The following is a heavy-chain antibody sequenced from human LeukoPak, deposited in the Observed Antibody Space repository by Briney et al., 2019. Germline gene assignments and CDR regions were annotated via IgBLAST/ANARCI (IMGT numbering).Heavy chain of an antibody. V-gene: IGHV4-59*01. CDR1: GGSISSYY. CDR3: ARGGGDYVWGSYRFDY. D-gene: IGHD3-16*02. Sequence: SETLSLTCTVSGGSISSYYWSWIRQPPGKGLEWIGYIYYSGSTNYNPSLKSRVTISVDTSKNQFALKLSSVTAADTAVYYCARGGGDYVWGSYRFDYWGQGTLVTVSS. CDR2: IYYSGST. J-gene: IGHJ4*02.